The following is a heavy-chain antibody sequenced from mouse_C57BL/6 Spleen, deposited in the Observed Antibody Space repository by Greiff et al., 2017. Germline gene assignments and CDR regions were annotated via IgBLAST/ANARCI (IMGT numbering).Heavy chain of an antibody. J-gene: IGHJ4*01. V-gene: IGHV1-80*01. D-gene: IGHD2-4*01. CDR1: GYAFSSYW. Sequence: QVQLKESGAELVKPGASVKISCKASGYAFSSYWMNWVKQRPGKGLEWIGQIYPGDGDTNYNGKFKGKATLTADKSSSTAYMQLSSLTSEDSAVYFCARSLYYDYDEDAMDYWGQGTSVTVSS. CDR3: ARSLYYDYDEDAMDY. CDR2: IYPGDGDT.